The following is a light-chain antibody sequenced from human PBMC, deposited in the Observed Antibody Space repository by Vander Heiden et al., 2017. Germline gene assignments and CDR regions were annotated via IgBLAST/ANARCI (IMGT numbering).Light chain of an antibody. Sequence: EVVMTQSPATLSVSPGERATLSCRGSQRVSSDLAWYQQKPGQARRLLIYGASTSATGIPARFSGSGSGTEFTLTISSLQSEDFAIYYCQQYNISPLTFGEGTKVEIK. V-gene: IGKV3-15*01. CDR3: QQYNISPLT. CDR2: GAS. J-gene: IGKJ4*01. CDR1: QRVSSD.